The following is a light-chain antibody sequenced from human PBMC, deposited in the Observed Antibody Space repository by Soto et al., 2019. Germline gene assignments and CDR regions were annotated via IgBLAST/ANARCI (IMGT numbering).Light chain of an antibody. CDR1: SSDVGGYNY. Sequence: QSALTQPASVSGSPGQSITISCTGTSSDVGGYNYVSWYQQHPGEAPKLMIYEVSNRPSEVSKRFSGSKSGNTASLTISGLQAEDEADYYCSSYTTTSTRVFGGGTKLTVL. V-gene: IGLV2-14*01. J-gene: IGLJ3*02. CDR2: EVS. CDR3: SSYTTTSTRV.